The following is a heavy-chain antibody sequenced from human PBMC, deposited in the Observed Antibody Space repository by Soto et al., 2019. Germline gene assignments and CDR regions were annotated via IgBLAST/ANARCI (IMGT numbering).Heavy chain of an antibody. V-gene: IGHV4-34*01. D-gene: IGHD6-25*01. CDR1: GGSFTGYY. J-gene: IGHJ4*02. CDR3: ARNGGNTSYYFDS. CDR2: ISHSGTT. Sequence: SETLSLTCAVNGGSFTGYYGAWIRQSPEKGLEWIGEISHSGTTKYNPSLKSRVTISVDTSKNQFSLKLSSVTAADTGMYYCARNGGNTSYYFDSWGQGIVVTVAS.